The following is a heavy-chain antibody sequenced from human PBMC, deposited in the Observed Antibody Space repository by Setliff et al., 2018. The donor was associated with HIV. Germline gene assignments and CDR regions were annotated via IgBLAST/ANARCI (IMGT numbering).Heavy chain of an antibody. CDR1: GYTFTTYD. V-gene: IGHV1-18*01. CDR2: ISPYNGHT. J-gene: IGHJ4*02. D-gene: IGHD3-16*01. CDR3: ANGGPGGQFDY. Sequence: GASVKVSCKASGYTFTTYDITWVRQAPGQGLEWLGWISPYNGHTNFAQKFQGRVTIARDTSASTAYMEMSSLRSEDTAVYYCANGGPGGQFDYWGQGTLVTVSS.